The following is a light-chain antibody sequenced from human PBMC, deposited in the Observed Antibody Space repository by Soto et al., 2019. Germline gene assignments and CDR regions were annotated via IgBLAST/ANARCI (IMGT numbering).Light chain of an antibody. CDR3: SSYTSSSPWV. J-gene: IGLJ3*02. CDR1: SSDVGGYNY. CDR2: DVS. Sequence: QSVLTQPASVSGSPGQSITISCTGTSSDVGGYNYVSWYQQHPGKAPKLMIYDVSNRPSGVSNRFSGSKSGNTASLTISGLQAEDEADYYCSSYTSSSPWVFGGGTKLTAL. V-gene: IGLV2-14*01.